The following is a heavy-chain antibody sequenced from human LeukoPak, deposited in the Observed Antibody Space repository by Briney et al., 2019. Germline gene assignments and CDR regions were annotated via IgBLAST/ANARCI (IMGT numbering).Heavy chain of an antibody. CDR1: GYSFTSYW. Sequence: GESLKISCKGSGYSFTSYWIGGVRQMPGKGLEWMGIIYPGDSDTRYSPSFQGQVTISADKSISTAYLQWSSLKASDTAMYYCARRNYDILTGYLYNWFDPWGQGTLVTVSS. V-gene: IGHV5-51*01. CDR2: IYPGDSDT. D-gene: IGHD3-9*01. CDR3: ARRNYDILTGYLYNWFDP. J-gene: IGHJ5*02.